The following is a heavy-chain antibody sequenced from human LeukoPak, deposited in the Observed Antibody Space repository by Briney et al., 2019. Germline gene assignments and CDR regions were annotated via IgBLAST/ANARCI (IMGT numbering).Heavy chain of an antibody. CDR1: GSTFSNYW. D-gene: IGHD3-3*02. V-gene: IGHV3-7*01. Sequence: GGSLRLSCAASGSTFSNYWMTWVRQAPGKGLEWVANIKEDGSEKYYVDSVKGRFTISRDNVKNSLYLQMNSLRVEDTAVYYCARHFPSYGKADLDYWGQGALVTVSS. CDR3: ARHFPSYGKADLDY. CDR2: IKEDGSEK. J-gene: IGHJ4*02.